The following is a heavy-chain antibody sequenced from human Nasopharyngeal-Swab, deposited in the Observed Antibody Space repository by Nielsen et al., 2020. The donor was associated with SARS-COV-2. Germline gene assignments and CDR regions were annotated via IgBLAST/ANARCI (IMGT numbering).Heavy chain of an antibody. Sequence: GSLRLSCTASGGSISSYYWSWIRQPAGKGLEWIGRIYTSGSTNYNPSLKSRVTMSVDTSKNQFSLKLSSVTAADTAVYYCARDWGERIFDYWGQGTLVTVSS. CDR2: IYTSGST. D-gene: IGHD3-10*01. J-gene: IGHJ4*02. V-gene: IGHV4-4*07. CDR3: ARDWGERIFDY. CDR1: GGSISSYY.